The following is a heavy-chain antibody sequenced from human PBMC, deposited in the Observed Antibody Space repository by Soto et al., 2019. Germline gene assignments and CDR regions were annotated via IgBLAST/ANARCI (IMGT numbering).Heavy chain of an antibody. CDR1: GYTFTIYG. CDR3: ARDLLPYDYIWGSYHHPIYFDY. Sequence: ASVKVSCKASGYTFTIYGISWVRQAPGQGLEWMGWISAYNGNTNFAQKLQGRVTMTTDTSTSTAYMELRSLRSDDTAVYYCARDLLPYDYIWGSYHHPIYFDYWGQGTLVTVSS. D-gene: IGHD3-16*02. J-gene: IGHJ4*02. CDR2: ISAYNGNT. V-gene: IGHV1-18*01.